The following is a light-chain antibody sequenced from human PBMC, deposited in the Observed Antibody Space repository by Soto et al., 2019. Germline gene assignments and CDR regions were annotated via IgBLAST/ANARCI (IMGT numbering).Light chain of an antibody. Sequence: QSVLTQPRSVSGSPGQSVTISCTGTSSDVGGYDYVSWYRQHPGEAPRLMIYRVSKRPSGVPDRFSGSKSGNTASLTISGLQAEDGADYYCCSYVGYTNFVFGSGTKVTVL. CDR1: SSDVGGYDY. J-gene: IGLJ1*01. CDR3: CSYVGYTNFV. CDR2: RVS. V-gene: IGLV2-11*01.